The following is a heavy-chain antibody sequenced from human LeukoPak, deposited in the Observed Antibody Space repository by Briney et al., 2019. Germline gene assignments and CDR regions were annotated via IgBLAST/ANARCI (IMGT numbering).Heavy chain of an antibody. Sequence: PGGSLRLSCAASGFTVSSNYMSWVRQAPGKGLEWVSVIYSGGSTYYADSVKGQFTISRDNSKNTLYLQMNSLRAEDTAVYYCARDKNYYFDYWGQGTLVTVSS. J-gene: IGHJ4*02. CDR1: GFTVSSNY. CDR2: IYSGGST. CDR3: ARDKNYYFDY. V-gene: IGHV3-53*01.